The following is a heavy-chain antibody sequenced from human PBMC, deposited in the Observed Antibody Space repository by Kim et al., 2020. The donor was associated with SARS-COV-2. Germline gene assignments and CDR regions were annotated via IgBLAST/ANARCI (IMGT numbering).Heavy chain of an antibody. D-gene: IGHD6-25*01. J-gene: IGHJ5*02. V-gene: IGHV4-39*07. CDR1: GGSISSSSYY. CDR3: ARVSGYTNWFDP. CDR2: IYYSGST. Sequence: SETLSLTCTVSGGSISSSSYYWGWIRQPPGKGLEWIGSIYYSGSTYYNPSLKSRVTISVDTSKNQFSLKLSSVTAADTAVYYCARVSGYTNWFDPWGQGTLVTVSS.